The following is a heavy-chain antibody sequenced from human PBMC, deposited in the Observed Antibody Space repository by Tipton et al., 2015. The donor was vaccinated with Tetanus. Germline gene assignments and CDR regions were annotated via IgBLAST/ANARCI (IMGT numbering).Heavy chain of an antibody. CDR3: TTSGPGAFEGDY. CDR1: GFTFSNAW. D-gene: IGHD3-9*01. J-gene: IGHJ4*02. V-gene: IGHV3-15*01. Sequence: SLRLSCAASGFTSGFTFSNAWMSWVRQAPGKGLEWVGRIKSKTDGGTIDYAAPVKGRFTLSRDDSKNTLYLQRSSLKTEDAAVYYCTTSGPGAFEGDYWGQGTLVTVSS. CDR2: IKSKTDGGTI.